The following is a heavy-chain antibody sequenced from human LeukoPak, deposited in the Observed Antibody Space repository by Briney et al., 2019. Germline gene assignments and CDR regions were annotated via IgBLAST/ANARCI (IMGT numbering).Heavy chain of an antibody. V-gene: IGHV1-2*02. CDR2: INPNSGGT. CDR1: GYTFTGYY. J-gene: IGHJ4*02. Sequence: ASVKVSCKASGYTFTGYYMHWVRQAPGQGLEWMGWINPNSGGTNYAQKFQGRVTITRNTSISTAYMELSSLRSEDTAVYYCARGRTVYAHFDYWGQGTLVTVSS. D-gene: IGHD2-8*01. CDR3: ARGRTVYAHFDY.